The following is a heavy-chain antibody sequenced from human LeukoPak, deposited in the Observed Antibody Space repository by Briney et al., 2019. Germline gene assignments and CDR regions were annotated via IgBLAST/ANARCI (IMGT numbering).Heavy chain of an antibody. J-gene: IGHJ5*02. D-gene: IGHD2-21*01. CDR2: INPASGGT. Sequence: ASVKVSFTASGYIFSFHYIQWVRQAPGQGLEWMGWINPASGGTNNAQKFHGRVTMTTDTSISTLYMELNSLRSDDTAVYYCARVLFPSGPTHCFDPWGQGTLVTVSS. CDR3: ARVLFPSGPTHCFDP. V-gene: IGHV1-2*02. CDR1: GYIFSFHY.